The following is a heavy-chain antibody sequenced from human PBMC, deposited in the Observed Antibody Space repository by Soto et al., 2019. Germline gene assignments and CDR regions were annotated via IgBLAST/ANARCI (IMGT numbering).Heavy chain of an antibody. V-gene: IGHV1-69*13. D-gene: IGHD1-1*01. CDR1: GGTFSSYA. CDR3: ARGVTYNWNHFDY. CDR2: IIPIFGTA. Sequence: SVKVSCKASGGTFSSYAISWVRQAPGQGLEWMGGIIPIFGTANYAQKFQGRVTITADESTSTAYMELSSLRSGDTAVYYCARGVTYNWNHFDYWGQGTLVTVSS. J-gene: IGHJ4*02.